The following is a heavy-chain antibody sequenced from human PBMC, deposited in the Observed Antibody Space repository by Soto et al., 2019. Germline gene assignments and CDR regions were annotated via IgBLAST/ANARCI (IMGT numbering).Heavy chain of an antibody. V-gene: IGHV1-18*01. CDR1: SYTFASYG. Sequence: QVQLVQSGAEVKKPGASVKVSCKASSYTFASYGITWVRQAPGQGLEWMGWISAYNGNTNYAQKLQGRVTMTTDTSTSTAYMELRRLRADDTAVYYCARVIAAAADFDYWGQGTLVTVSS. CDR2: ISAYNGNT. D-gene: IGHD6-13*01. CDR3: ARVIAAAADFDY. J-gene: IGHJ4*02.